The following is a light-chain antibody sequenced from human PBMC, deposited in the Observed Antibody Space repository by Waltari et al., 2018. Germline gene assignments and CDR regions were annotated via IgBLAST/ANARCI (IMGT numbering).Light chain of an antibody. CDR2: MVS. V-gene: IGKV2-30*02. CDR3: MQSTHWPPWT. Sequence: DVGMAQSPLSLPVSLGRAAAISCRSTERLVPTDGNIYLHWFQQRPGQSPRLLIYMVSKRDSGVPDRFSGSGSGTDFTLKISRVEAEDVGIYYCMQSTHWPPWTFGQGTKVEIK. CDR1: ERLVPTDGNIY. J-gene: IGKJ1*01.